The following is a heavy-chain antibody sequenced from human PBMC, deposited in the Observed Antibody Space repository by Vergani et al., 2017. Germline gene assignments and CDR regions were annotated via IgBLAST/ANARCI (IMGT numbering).Heavy chain of an antibody. CDR3: ARGFPPDDFDY. CDR2: IYYRGST. J-gene: IGHJ4*02. CDR1: GGSISNYY. D-gene: IGHD3-3*01. Sequence: QVQLQESGPGLVKPSETLSLTCTVSGGSISNYYWSWIRQPPGKGLEWIGYIYYRGSTNYNPSLKSRVTISVDTSKNQFSLKLSSVTAADTAVYYCARGFPPDDFDYWGQGTLVSVSS. V-gene: IGHV4-59*01.